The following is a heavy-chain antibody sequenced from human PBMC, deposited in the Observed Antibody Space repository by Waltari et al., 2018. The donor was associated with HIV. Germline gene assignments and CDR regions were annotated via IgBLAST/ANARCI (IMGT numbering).Heavy chain of an antibody. Sequence: QVELQESGPGLVKPSETLSLTCTVSDGSMSNHYRSWIRQSPGKGLEWIGYIYYSGTTKYNPSLRSRVTISVDTSKKQFSLKLTSVTAADTAVYYCARGSGLKVTLDWYFDVWGRGTLVTVSS. CDR1: DGSMSNHY. V-gene: IGHV4-59*11. CDR3: ARGSGLKVTLDWYFDV. J-gene: IGHJ2*01. CDR2: IYYSGTT.